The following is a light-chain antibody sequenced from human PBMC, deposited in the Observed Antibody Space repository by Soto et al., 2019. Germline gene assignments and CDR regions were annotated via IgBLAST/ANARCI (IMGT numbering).Light chain of an antibody. CDR2: ESS. Sequence: QSALTQPASVSGSPGQSITISCTGTSSDIGSYNLVSWYQQHPGKAPKLMIYESSQRPSGVSNRFSGSTSGNSASLTICGLQSEDEADYYCCSYAGSSTPVVFGGGTKLTVL. CDR3: CSYAGSSTPVV. J-gene: IGLJ2*01. CDR1: SSDIGSYNL. V-gene: IGLV2-23*01.